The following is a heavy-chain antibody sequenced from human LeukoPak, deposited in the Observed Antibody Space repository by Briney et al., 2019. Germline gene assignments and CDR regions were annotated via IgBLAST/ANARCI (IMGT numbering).Heavy chain of an antibody. J-gene: IGHJ6*03. D-gene: IGHD4/OR15-4a*01. V-gene: IGHV3-21*01. Sequence: GGSLRLSCAASGFTFSSYSMNWVRQAPGKGLEWVSSISSSSSYIYYADSVKGRFTISRDNAKNSLYLQMNSLRAEGTAVYYCARERGDSMALYYYYMDVWGKGTTVTVSS. CDR1: GFTFSSYS. CDR3: ARERGDSMALYYYYMDV. CDR2: ISSSSSYI.